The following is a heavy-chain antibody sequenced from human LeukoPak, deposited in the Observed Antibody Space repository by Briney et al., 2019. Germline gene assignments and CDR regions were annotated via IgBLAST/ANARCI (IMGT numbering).Heavy chain of an antibody. CDR1: GGSISRDTYY. J-gene: IGHJ3*01. CDR3: ARHGPVVTATDAFDL. CDR2: VYYSGRT. Sequence: PSETLSLTCTVSGGSISRDTYYRAWIRQSPGRGLEWLGSVYYSGRTDYNPSLKSRVTIFVDTSKNQLSLRLSAVTAADTAVYYCARHGPVVTATDAFDLWGQGTMVTVSS. V-gene: IGHV4-39*01. D-gene: IGHD2-21*02.